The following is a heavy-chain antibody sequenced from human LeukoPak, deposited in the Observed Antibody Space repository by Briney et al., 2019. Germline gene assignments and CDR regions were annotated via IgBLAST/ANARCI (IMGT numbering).Heavy chain of an antibody. CDR2: INANTGDT. Sequence: GASVKVSCKTSGFSFTFYYMHWMRQAPGQGLEWMGWINANTGDTRYAPKFQGRVTMTRDVSITTAYMGLSGLRSDDTAIYYCARDLIEGATNFWGQGTLVTVSS. CDR3: ARDLIEGATNF. CDR1: GFSFTFYY. V-gene: IGHV1-2*02. J-gene: IGHJ4*02. D-gene: IGHD1-26*01.